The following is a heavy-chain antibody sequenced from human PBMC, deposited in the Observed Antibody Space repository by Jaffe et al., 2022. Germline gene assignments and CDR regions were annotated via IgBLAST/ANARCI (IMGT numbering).Heavy chain of an antibody. D-gene: IGHD5-12*01. J-gene: IGHJ4*02. CDR3: AVQNVEMATLDY. V-gene: IGHV4-61*02. Sequence: QVQLQESGPGLVKPSQTLSLTCTVSGGSISSGSYYWSWIRQPAGKGLEWIGRIYTSGSTNYNPSLKSRVTISVDTSKNQFSLKLSSVTAADTAVYYCAVQNVEMATLDYWGQGTLVTVSS. CDR2: IYTSGST. CDR1: GGSISSGSYY.